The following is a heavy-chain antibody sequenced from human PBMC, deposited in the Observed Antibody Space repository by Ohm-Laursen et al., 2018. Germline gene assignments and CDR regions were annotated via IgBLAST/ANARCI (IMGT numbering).Heavy chain of an antibody. CDR2: IYYSGST. CDR1: SGSISTNNYY. D-gene: IGHD3-22*01. Sequence: TLSLTCTVSSGSISTNNYYWAWLRQPPGKGLEWIGSIYYSGSTYYNSSLKSRVTISVDKSKNQFSWKMSSVTAADTATYYCAMPDYYDSSGSPDYWGQGTLVTVSS. CDR3: AMPDYYDSSGSPDY. V-gene: IGHV4-39*01. J-gene: IGHJ4*02.